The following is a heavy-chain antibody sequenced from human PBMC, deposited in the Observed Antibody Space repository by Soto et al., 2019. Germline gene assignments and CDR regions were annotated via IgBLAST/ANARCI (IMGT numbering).Heavy chain of an antibody. CDR1: GGSISSSSYY. CDR3: ARQLPSRRTTHIAWLVRGRSGSFDY. D-gene: IGHD6-19*01. CDR2: IYYSGST. V-gene: IGHV4-39*01. J-gene: IGHJ4*02. Sequence: SETLSLTCTVSGGSISSSSYYWGWIRQPPGKGLEWIGSIYYSGSTYYNPSLKGRVTISVDTSKNQFSLKLSSVTAADTAVYYCARQLPSRRTTHIAWLVRGRSGSFDYWGQGTLVTVSS.